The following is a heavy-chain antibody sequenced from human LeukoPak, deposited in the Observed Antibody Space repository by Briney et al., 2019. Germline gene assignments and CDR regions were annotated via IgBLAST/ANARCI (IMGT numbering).Heavy chain of an antibody. CDR1: GGSISSYY. CDR2: IYYSGST. V-gene: IGHV4-59*01. D-gene: IGHD5-12*01. J-gene: IGHJ4*02. CDR3: ARWDIVATTFGY. Sequence: PSETLSLTCTVSGGSISSYYWSWIRQPPGKGLEWIGYIYYSGSTNYNPSPKSRVTISVDTSKNQFSLKLSSETAADTAVYYCARWDIVATTFGYWGQGTLVTVSS.